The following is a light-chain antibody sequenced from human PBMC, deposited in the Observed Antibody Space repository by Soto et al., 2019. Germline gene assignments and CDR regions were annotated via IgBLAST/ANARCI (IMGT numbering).Light chain of an antibody. CDR3: AAWDDSLSVWV. Sequence: QLVLTQPPSVSGAPGQRVTISCTGSSSNIGAGYDVHWYQQLPGTAPKLLIYGNSNRPSGVPDRFSGSKSGTSASLAITGLQAEDEADYYCAAWDDSLSVWVFGGGTQLTVL. J-gene: IGLJ3*02. CDR1: SSNIGAGYD. V-gene: IGLV1-40*01. CDR2: GNS.